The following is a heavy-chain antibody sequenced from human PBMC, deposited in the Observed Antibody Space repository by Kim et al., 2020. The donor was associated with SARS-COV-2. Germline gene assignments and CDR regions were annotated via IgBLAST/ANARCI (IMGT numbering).Heavy chain of an antibody. V-gene: IGHV3-43D*03. J-gene: IGHJ4*02. D-gene: IGHD3-22*01. Sequence: GGSLRLSCAASGFTFDDYAMHWVRQAPGKGLEWVSLISWDGGSTYYTDSVKGRFTISRDNSKNSLYLQMNSLRAEDTALYYCAKSANRYYYDSSGYYGFDYWGQGTLVTVSS. CDR3: AKSANRYYYDSSGYYGFDY. CDR2: ISWDGGST. CDR1: GFTFDDYA.